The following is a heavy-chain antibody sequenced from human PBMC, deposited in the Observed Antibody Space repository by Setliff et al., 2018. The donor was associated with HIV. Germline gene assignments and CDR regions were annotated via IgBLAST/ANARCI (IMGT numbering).Heavy chain of an antibody. Sequence: PGGSLRLSFAVSGFSFSDYFMTWIRQAPGKGLEWVSYISGSGGVMAYADSVKGRFTISRDNAKNSMYLQMNSLRVEDTATYYCARARGSVGYYGSGTMYHMDVWGKGTTVTVSS. CDR2: ISGSGGVM. CDR3: ARARGSVGYYGSGTMYHMDV. V-gene: IGHV3-11*01. CDR1: GFSFSDYF. J-gene: IGHJ6*03. D-gene: IGHD3-10*01.